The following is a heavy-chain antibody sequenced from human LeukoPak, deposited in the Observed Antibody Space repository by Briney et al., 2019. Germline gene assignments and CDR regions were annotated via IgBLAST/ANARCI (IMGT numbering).Heavy chain of an antibody. Sequence: GGSLRLSCAASGFTFSSYWMSWGRQAPGKGLEWVANIKQDGSEKYYADSVKGRFTISRDNAKNSLYLQMNGLRAEDTAVYYCARERIADYGGNGDTDYWGQGTLVTVSS. CDR3: ARERIADYGGNGDTDY. CDR2: IKQDGSEK. J-gene: IGHJ4*02. CDR1: GFTFSSYW. D-gene: IGHD4-23*01. V-gene: IGHV3-7*01.